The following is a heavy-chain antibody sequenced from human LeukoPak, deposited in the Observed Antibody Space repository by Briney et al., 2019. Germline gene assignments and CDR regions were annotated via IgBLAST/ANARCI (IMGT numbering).Heavy chain of an antibody. CDR1: GFTFNSYA. V-gene: IGHV3-30*04. J-gene: IGHJ4*02. Sequence: PGRSLRLSCAASGFTFNSYAMHWVRQAPGKGLEWVAVISYDGSNKYYADSVKGRFTISRDNSKNTLYLQMNSLRAEDTAVYYCARTGYSSSLYYFDYWGQGTLVTVSS. CDR3: ARTGYSSSLYYFDY. CDR2: ISYDGSNK. D-gene: IGHD6-13*01.